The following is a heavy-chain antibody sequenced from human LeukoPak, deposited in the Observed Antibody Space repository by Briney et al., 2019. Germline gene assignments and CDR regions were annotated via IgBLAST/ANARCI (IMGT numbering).Heavy chain of an antibody. Sequence: SETLSLTCAVYGGSFSGYYWSWIRQPPGKGLEWIGEINHSGSSNYNPSLKSRVTISVDTSKNQFSLKLSSVTAADTAVYYCARRDYGDGFDYWGQGTLVTVSS. V-gene: IGHV4-34*01. D-gene: IGHD4-17*01. CDR3: ARRDYGDGFDY. J-gene: IGHJ4*02. CDR1: GGSFSGYY. CDR2: INHSGSS.